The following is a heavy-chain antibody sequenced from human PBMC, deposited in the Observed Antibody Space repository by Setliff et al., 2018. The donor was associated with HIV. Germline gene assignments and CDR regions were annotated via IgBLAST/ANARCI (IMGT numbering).Heavy chain of an antibody. CDR3: ATSSPPDDYGDLGGIDH. D-gene: IGHD4-17*01. CDR1: GLIFGDIE. J-gene: IGHJ4*02. Sequence: GGSLRLSCAASGLIFGDIEMNWVRQAPGKGLEWVSYISGSDDTVLYAESVKGRFSVSRDNADNSLSLQMNGLRDDDTAVYFCATSSPPDDYGDLGGIDHWGQGTLVTVSS. CDR2: ISGSDDTV. V-gene: IGHV3-48*03.